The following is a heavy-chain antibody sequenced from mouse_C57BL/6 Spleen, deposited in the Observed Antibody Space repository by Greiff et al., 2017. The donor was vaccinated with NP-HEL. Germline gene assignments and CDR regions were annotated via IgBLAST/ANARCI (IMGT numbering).Heavy chain of an antibody. D-gene: IGHD2-3*01. CDR1: GYAFTNYL. J-gene: IGHJ1*03. CDR2: INPGSGGT. CDR3: ARDDGYYRYFDV. Sequence: VQLQQSGAELVRPGTSVKVSCKAPGYAFTNYLIEWVKQRPGQGLEWIGVINPGSGGTNYNEKFKGKATLTADKSSSTAYMQLSSLTSEDSAVYFCARDDGYYRYFDVWGTGTTVTVSS. V-gene: IGHV1-54*01.